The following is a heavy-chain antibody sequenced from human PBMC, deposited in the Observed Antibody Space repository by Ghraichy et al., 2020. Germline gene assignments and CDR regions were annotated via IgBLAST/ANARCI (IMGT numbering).Heavy chain of an antibody. CDR3: SRVITMVRGVTYSNWFDP. J-gene: IGHJ5*02. CDR1: GGSIRSYY. V-gene: IGHV4-59*01. D-gene: IGHD3-10*01. Sequence: SQTLSLTCTVSGGSIRSYYWSWIRQPPGKGLEWIGHIYYSGSTNYNPSLKSRVTISVDTSKTQFSLKLSSVTAADTALYYCSRVITMVRGVTYSNWFDPWGQGTLVTVSS. CDR2: IYYSGST.